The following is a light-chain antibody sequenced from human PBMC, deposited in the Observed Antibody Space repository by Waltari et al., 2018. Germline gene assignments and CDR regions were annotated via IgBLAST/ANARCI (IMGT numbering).Light chain of an antibody. CDR1: QSIRSY. V-gene: IGKV1-39*01. J-gene: IGKJ1*01. CDR3: QQSLNTPRT. Sequence: TCRASQSIRSYVNWYQQKAGKAPQLLIYGASSLQSGVPSRCSGSGSGTDFTLTIRSLQPEDFATYYCQQSLNTPRTFVQGTKVEMK. CDR2: GAS.